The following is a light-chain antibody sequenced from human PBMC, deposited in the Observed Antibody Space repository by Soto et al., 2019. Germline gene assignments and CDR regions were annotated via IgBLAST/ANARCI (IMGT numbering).Light chain of an antibody. CDR3: QQYYTTPWT. CDR1: QSLLYSSNNKNY. CDR2: WAS. V-gene: IGKV4-1*01. Sequence: GSLGERATINCKSSQSLLYSSNNKNYLAWYQQKPGQPPTLLLYWASTRESGVPDRFSGSGSGTDFTLTISSLRAEDVAVYYCQQYYTTPWTFGQGTRVELK. J-gene: IGKJ1*01.